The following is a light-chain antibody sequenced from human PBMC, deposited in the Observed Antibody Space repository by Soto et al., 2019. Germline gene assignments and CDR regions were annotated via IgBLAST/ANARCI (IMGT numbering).Light chain of an antibody. V-gene: IGKV3-11*01. CDR2: QTS. J-gene: IGKJ1*01. CDR3: HQPQSWPRT. CDR1: QYINTS. Sequence: ELVWTMSTAPLSSFPCARATGSCRASQYINTSLAWYQHRPGQAPRLLIYQTSIRAAGIPARFSASGSGTDFTLTISEVQPEDFALYSCHQPQSWPRTFGQGTKLDIK.